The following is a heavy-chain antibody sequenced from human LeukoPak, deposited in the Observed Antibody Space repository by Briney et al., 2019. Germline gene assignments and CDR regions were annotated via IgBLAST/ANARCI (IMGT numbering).Heavy chain of an antibody. Sequence: SETLSLTCAVYGGSFSGYYWSWIRQPPGEGLEWIGEINHSGSTNYNPSLKSRVTISVDTSKNQFSLKLSSVTAADTAVYYCAIYCSSTSCPNWFDPWGQGTLVTVSS. CDR2: INHSGST. CDR1: GGSFSGYY. J-gene: IGHJ5*02. V-gene: IGHV4-34*01. CDR3: AIYCSSTSCPNWFDP. D-gene: IGHD2-2*01.